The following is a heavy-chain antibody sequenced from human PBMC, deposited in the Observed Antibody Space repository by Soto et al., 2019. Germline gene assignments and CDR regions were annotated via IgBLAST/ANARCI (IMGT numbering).Heavy chain of an antibody. CDR2: IVVGSDNT. Sequence: SVKVSCKASGFTFTSSAVQWVRQARGQRLEWIGWIVVGSDNTNYAQKFQERVTITRDMSTSTAYMELSSLRSEDTAVYYCAADQDCTSTSRYPYNFDSWGQGTLVTVSS. J-gene: IGHJ4*02. D-gene: IGHD2-2*01. V-gene: IGHV1-58*01. CDR3: AADQDCTSTSRYPYNFDS. CDR1: GFTFTSSA.